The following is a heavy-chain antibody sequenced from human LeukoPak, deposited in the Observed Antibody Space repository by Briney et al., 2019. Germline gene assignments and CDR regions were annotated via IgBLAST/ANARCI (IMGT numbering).Heavy chain of an antibody. CDR1: GFTFSSYW. V-gene: IGHV3-74*01. CDR3: ARARWSSTGWFLGY. CDR2: ANPQGSDT. Sequence: PGGSLRLSCAASGFTFSSYWMHWVRQAPGKGLVWVSRANPQGSDTSYTDSVKGRFTISRDNAKDSLHLQMDNLRAEDTAVYYCARARWSSTGWFLGYWGQGTLVAVSS. D-gene: IGHD6-19*01. J-gene: IGHJ4*02.